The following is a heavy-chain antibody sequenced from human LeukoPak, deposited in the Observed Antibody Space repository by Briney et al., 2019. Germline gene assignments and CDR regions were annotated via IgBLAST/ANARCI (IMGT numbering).Heavy chain of an antibody. Sequence: SETLSLTCTVSGRSISSSSYYWGWLRQPPWKGLEWFGSIYCSGSTYYNPSLKSRGAISVDTSKNQFSLKLSSVTAADTAVYYCASSGGYSCSGYYLFPFYDWGQGTLVTASS. CDR3: ASSGGYSCSGYYLFPFYD. J-gene: IGHJ4*02. D-gene: IGHD3-22*01. V-gene: IGHV4-39*01. CDR1: GRSISSSSYY. CDR2: IYCSGST.